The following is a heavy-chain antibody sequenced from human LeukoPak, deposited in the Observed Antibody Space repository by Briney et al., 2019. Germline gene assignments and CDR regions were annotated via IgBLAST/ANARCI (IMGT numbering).Heavy chain of an antibody. CDR3: ARESGFGAHYYYGMDV. V-gene: IGHV4-34*01. J-gene: IGHJ6*02. Sequence: NPSETLSLTCAVYGGSFSGYYWSWIRQPPGKGLEWIGEINHSGSTNYNPSLKSRVTISVDTSKNQFSLKLSSVTAADTAVYYCARESGFGAHYYYGMDVWGQGTTVTVSS. D-gene: IGHD3-10*01. CDR2: INHSGST. CDR1: GGSFSGYY.